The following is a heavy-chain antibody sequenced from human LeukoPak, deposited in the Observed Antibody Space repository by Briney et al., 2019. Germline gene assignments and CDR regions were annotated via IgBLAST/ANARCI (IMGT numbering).Heavy chain of an antibody. J-gene: IGHJ3*02. D-gene: IGHD4-17*01. CDR1: GGSISSGGYY. CDR2: IYYSGST. CDR3: ARGGGDYFAFDI. V-gene: IGHV4-31*03. Sequence: PSETLSLTCTVSGGSISSGGYYWSWIRQHPGKGLEWIGYIYYSGSTYYNPSLKSRVTISVDTSKNQFSLKLSSVTAADTAVYYCARGGGDYFAFDIWGQGTMVTVSS.